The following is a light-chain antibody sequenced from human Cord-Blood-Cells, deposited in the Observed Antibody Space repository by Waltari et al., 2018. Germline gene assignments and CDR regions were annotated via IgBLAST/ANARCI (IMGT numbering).Light chain of an antibody. J-gene: IGKJ2*01. V-gene: IGKV1-5*03. Sequence: DIQMTQSPSTPSASVGDRVTITCRASQSNSSWLAWYQQNPGKAPKLLIYKASSLESGVPSRFSGSGSGTEITLTISSLQPDDFATYYCQQYNSYSYTFGQGTKLEIK. CDR1: QSNSSW. CDR3: QQYNSYSYT. CDR2: KAS.